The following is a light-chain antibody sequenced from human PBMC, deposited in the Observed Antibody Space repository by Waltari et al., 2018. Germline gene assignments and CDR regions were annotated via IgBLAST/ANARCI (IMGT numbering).Light chain of an antibody. J-gene: IGLJ2*01. CDR2: KDS. CDR3: QSADSSGTYS. V-gene: IGLV3-25*03. Sequence: SYELTQPPSVSVSPGQTARITCSGDALPKQYAYWYQQKPGQAPVLVIYKDSEMPSGIPERFSGSSSGTTVTLTISGVQAEDEADYYCQSADSSGTYSFGGGTKLTVL. CDR1: ALPKQY.